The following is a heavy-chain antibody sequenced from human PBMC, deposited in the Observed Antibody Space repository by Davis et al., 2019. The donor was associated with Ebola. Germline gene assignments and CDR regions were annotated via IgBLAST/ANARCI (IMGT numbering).Heavy chain of an antibody. D-gene: IGHD7-27*01. CDR3: ARDRNWGSERRRYFDL. CDR1: GFAFDIHA. CDR2: IYSGGST. V-gene: IGHV3-53*01. J-gene: IGHJ2*01. Sequence: GESLKISCLASGFAFDIHAMTWVRQAPGKGLEWVSVIYSGGSTYYVDSVKGRFTISRDNSKNTLYLQMNSLRAEDTALYYCARDRNWGSERRRYFDLWGRGTLVTVSS.